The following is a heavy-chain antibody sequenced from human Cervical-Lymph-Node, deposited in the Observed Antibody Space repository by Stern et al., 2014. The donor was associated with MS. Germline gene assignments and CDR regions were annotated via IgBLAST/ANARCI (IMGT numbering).Heavy chain of an antibody. V-gene: IGHV1-69*04. J-gene: IGHJ4*02. Sequence: QVQLLQPGAEVKKPGSSVKVSCKASGGTFSSYAISWVRPAPGHGLEGMGRIIPILGIANYAQKFQGRVTITADKSTSTAYMELSSLRSEGTAVYYCARDRYTGSSWFSPLRDYWGQGTLVTVSS. D-gene: IGHD6-13*01. CDR2: IIPILGIA. CDR3: ARDRYTGSSWFSPLRDY. CDR1: GGTFSSYA.